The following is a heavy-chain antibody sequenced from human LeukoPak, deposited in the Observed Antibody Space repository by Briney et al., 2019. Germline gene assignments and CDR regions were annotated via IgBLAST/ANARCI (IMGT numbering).Heavy chain of an antibody. V-gene: IGHV4-38-2*02. CDR1: GYSISSGYY. Sequence: SETLSLTCTVSGYSISSGYYWGWIRQPPGKGLEWIGSIYHSGTTYYNPSLKSRVTISVDTSKNQFSLKLSSVTAADTAVYYCARDRGSPIDYWGQGTLVTVSS. CDR2: IYHSGTT. CDR3: ARDRGSPIDY. J-gene: IGHJ4*02. D-gene: IGHD3-16*01.